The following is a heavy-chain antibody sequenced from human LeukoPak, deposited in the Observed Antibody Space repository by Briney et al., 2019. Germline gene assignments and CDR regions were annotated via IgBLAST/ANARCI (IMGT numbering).Heavy chain of an antibody. Sequence: GGSLRLSCAASGFTFSSYWMHWVRQAPGKGLVWASRINTDGGSTSYADSVKGRFTISRDNAKNTLYLQMNSLRAEDTAVYYCARGDYAYYYYYYMDVWGKGTTVTVSS. CDR2: INTDGGST. V-gene: IGHV3-74*01. CDR3: ARGDYAYYYYYYMDV. CDR1: GFTFSSYW. J-gene: IGHJ6*03. D-gene: IGHD4-17*01.